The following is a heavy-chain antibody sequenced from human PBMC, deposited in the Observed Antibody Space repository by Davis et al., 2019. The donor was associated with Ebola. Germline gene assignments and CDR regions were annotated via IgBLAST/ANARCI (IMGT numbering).Heavy chain of an antibody. Sequence: PGGSLRLSCAASGFPFRSYSMNWVRQAPGKGLEWVSSISSSSSYIYYADSVKGRFTISRDNAKNSLYLQMNSLRAEDTAVYYCVRDPALVVTGGGWFFGLWGRGTLVTVSS. J-gene: IGHJ2*01. CDR1: GFPFRSYS. D-gene: IGHD2-21*02. CDR2: ISSSSSYI. CDR3: VRDPALVVTGGGWFFGL. V-gene: IGHV3-21*01.